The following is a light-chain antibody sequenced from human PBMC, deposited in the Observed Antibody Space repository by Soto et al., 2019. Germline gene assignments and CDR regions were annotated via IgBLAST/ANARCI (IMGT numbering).Light chain of an antibody. CDR1: QSVLSSSNNKNY. CDR3: QQYYSPPVT. Sequence: DIVMTQSPDSLAVSLGARATITCKSSQSVLSSSNNKNYLAWYQQKPGQPPKLLIYWASTRESGVPDRFSGRGSGTDFTLIISSLQADDVAVYYGQQYYSPPVTFGGWTKVEIK. CDR2: WAS. J-gene: IGKJ4*01. V-gene: IGKV4-1*01.